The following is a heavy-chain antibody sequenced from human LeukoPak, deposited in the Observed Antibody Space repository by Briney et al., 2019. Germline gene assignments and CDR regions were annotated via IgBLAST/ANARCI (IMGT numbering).Heavy chain of an antibody. CDR2: ISDSGDNT. D-gene: IGHD3-22*01. J-gene: IGHJ5*02. V-gene: IGHV3-23*01. Sequence: GGSLRLSCAASGFTFSSHAMSWVRQAPGKGLEWVSAISDSGDNTYYADSVKGRFTISRDNSKNTLYLQMNNLRMEDTAVYYCVKAGSGYYRWGQGTLVTVSS. CDR3: VKAGSGYYR. CDR1: GFTFSSHA.